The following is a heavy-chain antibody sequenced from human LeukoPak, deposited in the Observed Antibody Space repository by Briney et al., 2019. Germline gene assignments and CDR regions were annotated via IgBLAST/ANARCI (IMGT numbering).Heavy chain of an antibody. J-gene: IGHJ4*02. CDR2: MNPNSANA. Sequence: ASVKVSCKASGYSFTSYDINWVRQATGQGLEWMGWMNPNSANAGYSQKFQDRVTMTRSTSISTAYMELSSLRSEDTAIYYCARGAWYNSAYTALHYFDYWGQGTLVTVSS. CDR1: GYSFTSYD. D-gene: IGHD6-19*01. V-gene: IGHV1-8*01. CDR3: ARGAWYNSAYTALHYFDY.